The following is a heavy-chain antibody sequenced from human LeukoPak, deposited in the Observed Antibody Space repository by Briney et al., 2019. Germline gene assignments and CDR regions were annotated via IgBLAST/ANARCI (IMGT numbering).Heavy chain of an antibody. Sequence: GGSLRLSCAASGFTFSSYAMSWVRQAPGKGLEWVSAISGSGGSTYYADSVKGRFTISRDNSKNTLYLQMNSLRAEDTAVYYCAESAHITMIVVVIPDAFDIWGQGTMVTVSS. V-gene: IGHV3-23*01. CDR2: ISGSGGST. CDR3: AESAHITMIVVVIPDAFDI. CDR1: GFTFSSYA. D-gene: IGHD3-22*01. J-gene: IGHJ3*02.